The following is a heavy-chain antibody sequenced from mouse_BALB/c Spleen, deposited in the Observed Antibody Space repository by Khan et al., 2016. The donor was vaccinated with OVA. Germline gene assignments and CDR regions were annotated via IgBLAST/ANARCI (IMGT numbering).Heavy chain of an antibody. Sequence: QVQLKQSGPGLVQPSQSLSITCTVSGFSLDNYSVHWIRQSPGKGLEWLGVIWSAGSTDYNAAFISRLTITKDNSRSQGVFKEINLQPNDTAIYYCARRGYDYGRGALFAYWGQGTLVTVSA. J-gene: IGHJ3*01. D-gene: IGHD2-4*01. V-gene: IGHV2-2*02. CDR1: GFSLDNYS. CDR2: IWSAGST. CDR3: ARRGYDYGRGALFAY.